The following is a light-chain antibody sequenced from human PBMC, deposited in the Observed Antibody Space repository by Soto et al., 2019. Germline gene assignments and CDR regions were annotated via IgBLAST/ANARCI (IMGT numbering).Light chain of an antibody. J-gene: IGKJ5*01. CDR2: LGS. V-gene: IGKV2-28*01. Sequence: DMVMTQSPLSLPVTPGEPASISCRSSQSLLHSNGYNYLDWYLQKPGQSPRLLIYLGSDRASGVPERFSGSGSGTDFTRKISRVEAEDVGLYYCMQALQTPITFGQGTRLEIK. CDR1: QSLLHSNGYNY. CDR3: MQALQTPIT.